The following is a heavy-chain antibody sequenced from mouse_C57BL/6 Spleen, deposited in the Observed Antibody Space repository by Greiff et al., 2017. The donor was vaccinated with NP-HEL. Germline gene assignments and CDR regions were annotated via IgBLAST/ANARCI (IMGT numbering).Heavy chain of an antibody. CDR3: ARGAAVVSSFDY. CDR1: GYTFTDYN. Sequence: VQLQQSGPELVKPGASVKLSCKASGYTFTDYNMHWVKQSHGKSLEWIGNINPNNGGTSYNQKFKGKATLTVNKSSSTAYMELRSLTSEDSAVYYCARGAAVVSSFDYWGQGTTLTVSS. V-gene: IGHV1-22*01. D-gene: IGHD1-1*01. CDR2: INPNNGGT. J-gene: IGHJ2*01.